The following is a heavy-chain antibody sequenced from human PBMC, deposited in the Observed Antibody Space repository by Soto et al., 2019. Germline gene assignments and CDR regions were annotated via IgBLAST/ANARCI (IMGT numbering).Heavy chain of an antibody. CDR3: AKDHIAATKRAPPDY. CDR1: GFTFSSYG. V-gene: IGHV3-30*18. J-gene: IGHJ4*02. Sequence: QVQLVESGGGVVQPGRSLRLSCAASGFTFSSYGMHWVRQAPGKGLEWVAVISYDGSNKYYADSVKSRFTISRDNSKNTLYLQMNSLRAEDTAVYYCAKDHIAATKRAPPDYWGQGTLVTVSS. CDR2: ISYDGSNK. D-gene: IGHD2-15*01.